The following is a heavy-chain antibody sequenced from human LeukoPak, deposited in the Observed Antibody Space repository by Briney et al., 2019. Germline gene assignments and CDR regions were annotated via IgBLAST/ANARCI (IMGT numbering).Heavy chain of an antibody. CDR2: IYYSGST. J-gene: IGHJ4*02. V-gene: IGHV4-59*01. Sequence: PSETLSLTCTVSGGSISSYYWSWIRQPPGKGLEWIGYIYYSGSTNYNPSLKSRVTISVDTSKNQFSLKLSSVTAADTAVYYCAREGELGPYYFDYWGQGTLVTVSS. D-gene: IGHD7-27*01. CDR3: AREGELGPYYFDY. CDR1: GGSISSYY.